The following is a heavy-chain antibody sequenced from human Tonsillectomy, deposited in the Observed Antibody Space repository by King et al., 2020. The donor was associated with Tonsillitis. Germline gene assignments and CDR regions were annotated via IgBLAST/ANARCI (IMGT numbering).Heavy chain of an antibody. CDR1: EYSFTKYY. V-gene: IGHV1-46*03. CDR2: INPSNGRT. Sequence: VQLVQSGAEVKKPGASVKVSCKASEYSFTKYYMHWVRQAPGQGLEWVGVINPSNGRTRYAQNLQGRIIMTRDTSTYTVYMELNSLRSEDTAVFYCATGNQDVSGSESWFDPWGQGTLVTVSS. D-gene: IGHD3-22*01. CDR3: ATGNQDVSGSESWFDP. J-gene: IGHJ5*02.